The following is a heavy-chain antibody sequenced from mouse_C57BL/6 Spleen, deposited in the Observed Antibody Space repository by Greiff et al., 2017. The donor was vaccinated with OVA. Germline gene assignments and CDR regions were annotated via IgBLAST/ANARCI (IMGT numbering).Heavy chain of an antibody. J-gene: IGHJ3*01. CDR1: GYTFTDYN. CDR3: ARRWFAY. V-gene: IGHV1-18*01. Sequence: EVQLVESGPELVKPGASVKIPCTASGYTFTDYNMDWVKQSPGKSLEWIGDINPNNGGTIYNQKFKGKATLTVDKSSSTASMELRSLSSEDTAVYYCARRWFAYWGQGTLVTVSA. CDR2: INPNNGGT.